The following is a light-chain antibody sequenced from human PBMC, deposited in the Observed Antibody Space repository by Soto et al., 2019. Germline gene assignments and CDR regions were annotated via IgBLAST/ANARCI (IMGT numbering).Light chain of an antibody. J-gene: IGLJ1*01. CDR1: SSDVGGYNY. CDR2: EVS. CDR3: NSYSSTTPLYV. V-gene: IGLV2-14*01. Sequence: QSVLTQPASVSGSPGQSITISCTGTSSDVGGYNYVSWYQQHPGKAPKVMIYEVSNRPSGVSNRFSGSKSGNTASLTISGLQAEDEADYYCNSYSSTTPLYVFGNGTKVTVL.